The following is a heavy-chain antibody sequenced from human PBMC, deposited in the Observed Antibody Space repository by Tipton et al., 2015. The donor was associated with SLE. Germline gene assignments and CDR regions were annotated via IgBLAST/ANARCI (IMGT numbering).Heavy chain of an antibody. D-gene: IGHD3-16*01. CDR2: ITSDGSDT. Sequence: GSLRLSCAASGFTFNTFWMFWVRQAPGKGPVWVSSITSDGSDTAYADFVKGRITISRDNTKNRLFLQMNSLRVEDTAVYYCARNGGGMDVWGQGTTVTVFS. CDR1: GFTFNTFW. CDR3: ARNGGGMDV. V-gene: IGHV3-74*01. J-gene: IGHJ6*02.